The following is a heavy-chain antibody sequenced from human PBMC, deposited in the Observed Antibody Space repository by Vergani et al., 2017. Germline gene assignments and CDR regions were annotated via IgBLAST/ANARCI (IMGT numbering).Heavy chain of an antibody. CDR2: INHSGST. V-gene: IGHV4-34*01. CDR1: GGSFSGYY. D-gene: IGHD5-12*01. J-gene: IGHJ4*02. Sequence: QVQLQESGPGLVKPSETLSLTCAVYGGSFSGYYWSWIRQPPGQGLEWIGEINHSGSTNYNPSLKSRVTISVYTSKNQFSLKLSSVTAADTAVYYFARNRDGVLWLPRFWGQGTLVTVSS. CDR3: ARNRDGVLWLPRF.